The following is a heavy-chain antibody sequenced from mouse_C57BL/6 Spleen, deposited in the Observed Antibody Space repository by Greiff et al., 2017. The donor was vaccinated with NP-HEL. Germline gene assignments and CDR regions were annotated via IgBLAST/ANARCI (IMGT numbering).Heavy chain of an antibody. CDR2: IYPRSGNT. Sequence: QLQQSGAELARPGASVKLSCKASGYTFTSYGISWVKQRTGQGLEWIGEIYPRSGNTYYNEKFKGKATLTADKSSSTAYMELRSLTSEDSAVYFCARGHYDYDGVSFAYWGQGTLVTVSA. CDR1: GYTFTSYG. D-gene: IGHD2-4*01. CDR3: ARGHYDYDGVSFAY. V-gene: IGHV1-81*01. J-gene: IGHJ3*01.